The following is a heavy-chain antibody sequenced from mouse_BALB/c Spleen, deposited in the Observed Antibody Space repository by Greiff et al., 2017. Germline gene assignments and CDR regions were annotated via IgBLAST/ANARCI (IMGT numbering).Heavy chain of an antibody. CDR1: GFSLTSYG. V-gene: IGHV2-2*02. Sequence: VQLQQSGPGLVQPSQSLSITCTVSGFSLTSYGVHWVRQSPGKGLEWLGVIWSGGSTDYNAAFISRLSISKDNSKSQVFFKMNSLQANDTAIYYCARLRTPFYAMDYWGQGTSVTVSS. CDR2: IWSGGST. J-gene: IGHJ4*01. D-gene: IGHD3-2*02. CDR3: ARLRTPFYAMDY.